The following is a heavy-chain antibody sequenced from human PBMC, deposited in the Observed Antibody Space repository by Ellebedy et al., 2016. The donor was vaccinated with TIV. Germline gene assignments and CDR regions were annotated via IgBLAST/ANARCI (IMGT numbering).Heavy chain of an antibody. CDR2: SNSGSGMI. CDR1: GFTFSDYW. J-gene: IGHJ4*02. Sequence: GESLKIPXVAPGFTFSDYWMSWVSQAPGKGLEWVAHSNSGSGMILYADSVKGRFTISRDNAQNSLYLQMDGLRAEDTAVYFCARDRNTLGYVIDSWGQGTLVTVSS. D-gene: IGHD1/OR15-1a*01. CDR3: ARDRNTLGYVIDS. V-gene: IGHV3-48*04.